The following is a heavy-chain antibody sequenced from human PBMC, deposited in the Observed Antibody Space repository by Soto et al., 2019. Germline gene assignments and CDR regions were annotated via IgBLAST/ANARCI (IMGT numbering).Heavy chain of an antibody. V-gene: IGHV4-39*01. Sequence: SETLSLTCTVSGGSISSSSYYWGWTRQPPGKGLEWIGIIYYSGSTYYNPSLKSRVTISADTSKNQFSLKLSSVTAADTAVYYCARGSTGYSSSWYRYWGQGTLVTVSS. CDR1: GGSISSSSYY. J-gene: IGHJ4*02. CDR3: ARGSTGYSSSWYRY. CDR2: IYYSGST. D-gene: IGHD6-13*01.